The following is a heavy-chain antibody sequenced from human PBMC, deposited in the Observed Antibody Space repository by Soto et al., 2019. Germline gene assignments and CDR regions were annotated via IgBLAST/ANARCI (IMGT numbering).Heavy chain of an antibody. D-gene: IGHD3-22*01. Sequence: QVQLVQSGAEVKKPGASVKVSCKASGYTFTSYYMHWVRQAPGQGLEWMGIINPSGGSTSYAQKCQGRVTMTRDTSTSTVYMELSSLRSEDTAVYYCARALTYYYDSSGSPRGFDYWGQGTLVTVSS. CDR1: GYTFTSYY. CDR2: INPSGGST. V-gene: IGHV1-46*01. CDR3: ARALTYYYDSSGSPRGFDY. J-gene: IGHJ4*02.